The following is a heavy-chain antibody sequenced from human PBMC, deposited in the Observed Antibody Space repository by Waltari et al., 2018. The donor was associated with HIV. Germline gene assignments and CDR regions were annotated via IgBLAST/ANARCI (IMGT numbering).Heavy chain of an antibody. D-gene: IGHD3-9*01. CDR1: EFFVSSTY. CDR3: ARGIRYLGP. V-gene: IGHV3-53*02. CDR2: IYPGGYT. J-gene: IGHJ5*02. Sequence: AESGGTLIQPGGSLTLSCVADEFFVSSTYMTWVRPAPGKSFEWLTVIYPGGYTYYGESVKGRFSLSSDNSKNSVFLQINDLVLDDTALYFCARGIRYLGPWGRGTRVTVSS.